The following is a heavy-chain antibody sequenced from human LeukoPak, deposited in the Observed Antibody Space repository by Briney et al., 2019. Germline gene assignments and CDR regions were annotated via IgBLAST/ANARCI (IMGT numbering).Heavy chain of an antibody. CDR2: LSGSGAGT. Sequence: GRSLRLSCAASGFTFSSFAMSWVRQAPGKGLEWVSGLSGSGAGTYYADSVKGRFTISRDNSKNTLYLHMNGLRAEDMAVYYCAKDLEGPLDYWGQGILVTASS. J-gene: IGHJ4*02. CDR1: GFTFSSFA. CDR3: AKDLEGPLDY. V-gene: IGHV3-23*01.